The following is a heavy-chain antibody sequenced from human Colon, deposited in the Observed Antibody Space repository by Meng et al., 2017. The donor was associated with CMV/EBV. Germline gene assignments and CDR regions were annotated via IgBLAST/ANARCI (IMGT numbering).Heavy chain of an antibody. CDR1: GYTFTGYY. V-gene: IGHV1-2*04. Sequence: ASVKVSCKASGYTFTGYYIHWVRQAPGQGLEWMGWINPNSGGTNYAQKFKGWVTMTRDTSINTAYMELSRLRSDDTAVYYCATARYCSSTSCQISGGGYFDYWGQGTLVTVSS. D-gene: IGHD2-2*01. CDR2: INPNSGGT. CDR3: ATARYCSSTSCQISGGGYFDY. J-gene: IGHJ4*02.